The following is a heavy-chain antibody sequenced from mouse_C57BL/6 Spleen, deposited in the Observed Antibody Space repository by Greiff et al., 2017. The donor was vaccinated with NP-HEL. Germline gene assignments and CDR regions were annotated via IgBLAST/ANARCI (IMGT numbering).Heavy chain of an antibody. J-gene: IGHJ3*01. Sequence: QVQLKESGPELVKPGASVKLSCKASGYTFTSYDINWVKQRPGQGLEWIGWIYPRDGSTKYNEKFKGKATLTVDTSSSTAYMELHSLTSEDSAVYFCAKPPWFAYWGQGTLVTVSA. CDR1: GYTFTSYD. V-gene: IGHV1-85*01. CDR3: AKPPWFAY. CDR2: IYPRDGST.